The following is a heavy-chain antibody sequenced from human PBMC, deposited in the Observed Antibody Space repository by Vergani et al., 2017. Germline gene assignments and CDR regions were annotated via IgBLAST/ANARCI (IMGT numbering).Heavy chain of an antibody. V-gene: IGHV3-11*01. D-gene: IGHD1/OR15-1a*01. CDR3: GRKQSPASLMDKPIDI. CDR2: ISDVGETK. Sequence: QVQLVASGGGLVRPGGSLRLSCAASGFIFSDYYMTWIRQTPGKGLEWLAHISDVGETKMYAESLKGRFTVSRDNTKNLLILQMKTLRVDDTATYYCGRKQSPASLMDKPIDIRGQGTLVTVSS. CDR1: GFIFSDYY. J-gene: IGHJ4*02.